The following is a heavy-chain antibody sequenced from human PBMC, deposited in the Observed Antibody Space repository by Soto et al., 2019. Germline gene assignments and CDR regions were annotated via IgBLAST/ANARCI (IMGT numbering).Heavy chain of an antibody. CDR3: AKSSSWYDHLDY. V-gene: IGHV3-23*01. Sequence: TGGSLRLSCAASGFTFSSYAMSWVRQAPGKGLEWVSTISGTDNSTYYADSVKGRFTISRDNSKNTLFLQMNSLKAEDTAVYYCAKSSSWYDHLDYWGQGTLVTVSS. D-gene: IGHD6-13*01. CDR2: ISGTDNST. CDR1: GFTFSSYA. J-gene: IGHJ4*02.